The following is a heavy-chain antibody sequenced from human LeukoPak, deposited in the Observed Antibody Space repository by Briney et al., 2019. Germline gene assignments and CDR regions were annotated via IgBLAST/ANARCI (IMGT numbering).Heavy chain of an antibody. CDR3: ARSSDDILTGYYNGLLDY. CDR1: GFTFSSYG. CDR2: IWYDESNR. D-gene: IGHD3-9*01. Sequence: GGSLRLSCAASGFTFSSYGMHWVRQAPGKGLEWVAVIWYDESNRYYADSVKGRFTISRDNSKNTLYLQMNSLRAEDTAVYYCARSSDDILTGYYNGLLDYWGQGTLVTVSS. V-gene: IGHV3-33*01. J-gene: IGHJ4*02.